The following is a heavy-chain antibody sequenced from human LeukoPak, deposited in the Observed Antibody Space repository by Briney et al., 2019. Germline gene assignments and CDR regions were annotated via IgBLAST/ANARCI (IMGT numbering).Heavy chain of an antibody. D-gene: IGHD1-14*01. V-gene: IGHV4-59*01. CDR3: ARGINWFDP. J-gene: IGHJ5*02. CDR2: IYYSGST. CDR1: GGSSSSYY. Sequence: PSETLSLXCTVAGGSSSSYYWSWIRQPPGKGLEWIGYIYYSGSTNYNPSLKSRVTISVDTSKNQFSLKLSSVTAADTAVYYCARGINWFDPWGQGTLVTVSS.